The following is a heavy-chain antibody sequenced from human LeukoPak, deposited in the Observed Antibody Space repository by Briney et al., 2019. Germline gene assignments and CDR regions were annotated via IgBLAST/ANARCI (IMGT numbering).Heavy chain of an antibody. D-gene: IGHD3-9*01. J-gene: IGHJ4*02. CDR1: GFTFSSYA. CDR3: AKVPFDWLLYYFDY. Sequence: PGGPLRLSCAASGFTFSSYAMSWVRQAPGKGLEWVSAISGSGGSTYYADSVKGRFTISRDNSKNTLYLQMNSLRAEDTAVYYCAKVPFDWLLYYFDYWGQGTLVTVSS. V-gene: IGHV3-23*01. CDR2: ISGSGGST.